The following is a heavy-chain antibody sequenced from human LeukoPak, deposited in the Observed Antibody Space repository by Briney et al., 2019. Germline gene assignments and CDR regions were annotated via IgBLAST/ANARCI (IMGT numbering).Heavy chain of an antibody. D-gene: IGHD3-10*01. CDR2: INSDGSTT. CDR1: GFTFSTYW. J-gene: IGHJ3*02. Sequence: PGGSLRLSCAASGFTFSTYWMHWVRQAPGKGLVWVSRINSDGSTTTYADSVKGRFTISRYNSKDTLYLQMNSLRAEDTAVYYCARHLSGSDIWGQGTMVTVSS. CDR3: ARHLSGSDI. V-gene: IGHV3-74*01.